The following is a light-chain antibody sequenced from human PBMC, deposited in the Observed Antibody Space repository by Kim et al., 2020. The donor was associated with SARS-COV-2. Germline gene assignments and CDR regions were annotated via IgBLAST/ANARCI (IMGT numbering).Light chain of an antibody. J-gene: IGLJ2*01. CDR2: YDS. Sequence: SYELTQPPSVSVAPGKTATITCGGNNIGSNSVHWYQQKPGQAPVLVIYYDSDRPSGIPERFSGSNSGNTATLSISRVEAGDEADYYCQVWDSSSYHPVFGGGTQLTVL. V-gene: IGLV3-21*04. CDR3: QVWDSSSYHPV. CDR1: NIGSNS.